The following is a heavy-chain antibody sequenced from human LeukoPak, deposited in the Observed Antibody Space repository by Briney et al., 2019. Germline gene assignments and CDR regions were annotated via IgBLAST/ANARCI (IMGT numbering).Heavy chain of an antibody. V-gene: IGHV3-21*01. CDR1: GFTFSGYS. Sequence: PGGSLRLSCAASGFTFSGYSMNWVRQAPGKGLEWVSSISSSSSYIYYADSVKGRFTISRDNAKNSLYLQMNSLRAEDTAVYYCASGLLYYYDSSGYPENDAFDIWGQGTMVTVSS. CDR2: ISSSSSYI. J-gene: IGHJ3*02. CDR3: ASGLLYYYDSSGYPENDAFDI. D-gene: IGHD3-22*01.